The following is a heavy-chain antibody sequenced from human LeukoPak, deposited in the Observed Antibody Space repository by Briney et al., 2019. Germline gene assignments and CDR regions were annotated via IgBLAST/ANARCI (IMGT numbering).Heavy chain of an antibody. J-gene: IGHJ6*03. CDR3: ARAVSQQLAVISYYYYYMDV. D-gene: IGHD6-13*01. Sequence: PGGSLRLSCAASGFTFSSYGMSWVRQAPGKGLEWVSAISGSGGSTYYADSVKGRFTISRDNSKNSLYLQMNSLRAEDTAVYYCARAVSQQLAVISYYYYYMDVWGKGTTVTISS. CDR2: ISGSGGST. V-gene: IGHV3-23*01. CDR1: GFTFSSYG.